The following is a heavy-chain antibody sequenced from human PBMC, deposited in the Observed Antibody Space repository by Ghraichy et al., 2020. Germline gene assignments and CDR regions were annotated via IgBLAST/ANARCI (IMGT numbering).Heavy chain of an antibody. Sequence: GGSLRLSCAASGFTFSSYAMSWVRQAPGKGLEWVSAISGSGGSTYYADSVKGRFTISRDNSKNTLYLQMNSLRAEDTAVYYCAKDSLHGSGSYYRLVHYYYYGMDVWGQGTTVTVSS. CDR2: ISGSGGST. J-gene: IGHJ6*02. D-gene: IGHD3-10*01. CDR1: GFTFSSYA. CDR3: AKDSLHGSGSYYRLVHYYYYGMDV. V-gene: IGHV3-23*01.